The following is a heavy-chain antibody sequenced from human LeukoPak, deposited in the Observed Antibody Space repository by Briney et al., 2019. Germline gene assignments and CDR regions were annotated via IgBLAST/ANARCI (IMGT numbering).Heavy chain of an antibody. CDR2: ISGSGGDT. Sequence: GGSLRLSCAASGFTFSNLLMTWVRQAPGKGPEWVSAISGSGGDTYYADSLKGRFSISRDNSKNTLYLQMNSLRAEDTAVYYCAKKGATTGDFDYWGQGTLVTVSS. CDR3: AKKGATTGDFDY. V-gene: IGHV3-23*01. CDR1: GFTFSNLL. J-gene: IGHJ4*02. D-gene: IGHD1-26*01.